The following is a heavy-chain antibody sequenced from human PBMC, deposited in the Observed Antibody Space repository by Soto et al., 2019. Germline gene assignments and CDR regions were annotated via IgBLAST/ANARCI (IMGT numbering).Heavy chain of an antibody. CDR3: ARELRSGPYNWFDP. CDR2: IYYSGST. D-gene: IGHD1-26*01. CDR1: GGSISSGGYY. Sequence: SETLSLTCTVSGGSISSGGYYWSWIRQHPGKGLEWIGYIYYSGSTYYNPSLKSRVTISVDTSKNQFSLKLSSVTAADTAVYYCARELRSGPYNWFDPWGQGTRVTVAS. V-gene: IGHV4-31*03. J-gene: IGHJ5*02.